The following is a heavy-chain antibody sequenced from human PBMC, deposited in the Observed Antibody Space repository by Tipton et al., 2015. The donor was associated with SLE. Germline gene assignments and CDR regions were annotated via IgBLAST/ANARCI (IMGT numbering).Heavy chain of an antibody. D-gene: IGHD7-27*01. CDR2: MYYSGRT. CDR1: GGSISSSSYY. CDR3: ASWDYYYMDV. Sequence: TLSLTCIASGGSISSSSYYWGWIRQPPGKGLEWIGSMYYSGRTYYNPSLKSRVTISADMSKNQFSLKLSSVTAADTAVYYCASWDYYYMDVWGKGTAVTVSS. J-gene: IGHJ6*03. V-gene: IGHV4-39*01.